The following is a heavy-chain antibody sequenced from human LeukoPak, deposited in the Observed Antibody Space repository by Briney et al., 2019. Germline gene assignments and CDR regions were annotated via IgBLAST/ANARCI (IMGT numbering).Heavy chain of an antibody. CDR2: IYYSGST. CDR3: ARGSGGSFPSWFDP. J-gene: IGHJ5*02. D-gene: IGHD2-15*01. Sequence: SETLSLTCTVSGGPISSGDYYWSWIRQPPGKGLEWIGYIYYSGSTYYNPSLKSRVTISVDTSKNQFSLKLSSVTAADTAVYYCARGSGGSFPSWFDPWGQGTLVTVSS. CDR1: GGPISSGDYY. V-gene: IGHV4-30-4*01.